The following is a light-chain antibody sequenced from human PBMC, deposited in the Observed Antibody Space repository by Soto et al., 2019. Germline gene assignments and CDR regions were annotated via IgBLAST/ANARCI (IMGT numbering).Light chain of an antibody. CDR1: RSVGTY. CDR3: QDRSSWPLGT. Sequence: DIVLTQFPATLSFSPGERASLSCRASRSVGTYLAWYQQKPGQAPRLLIYDASTRDYDVPARFSGSGSGTDFTLTISGLEPEDSAIYYCQDRSSWPLGTFGQGTKVDIK. J-gene: IGKJ1*01. CDR2: DAS. V-gene: IGKV3-11*01.